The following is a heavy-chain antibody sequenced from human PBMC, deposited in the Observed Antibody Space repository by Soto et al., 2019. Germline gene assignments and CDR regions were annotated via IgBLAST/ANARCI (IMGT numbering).Heavy chain of an antibody. CDR3: AEYLLITFGGVLVASAQDAY. CDR1: GFTFSSYA. D-gene: IGHD3-16*02. V-gene: IGHV3-23*01. CDR2: ISGSGGST. J-gene: IGHJ1*01. Sequence: EGSLRLSCRASGFTFSSYAMRWVRQAPGKGLEVVSAISGSGGSTYYADSVKGRFTISTDNSNNTLYLQMNSLRAEDTAVYYCAEYLLITFGGVLVASAQDAYRGHGTPVIGSS.